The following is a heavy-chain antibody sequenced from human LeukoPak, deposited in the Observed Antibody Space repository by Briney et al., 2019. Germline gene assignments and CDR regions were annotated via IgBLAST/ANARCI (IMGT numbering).Heavy chain of an antibody. CDR2: ISYDGSNK. J-gene: IGHJ6*03. D-gene: IGHD6-19*01. Sequence: PGRSLRLSCAASGFTFSSYAMHWVRQAPGKGLEWVAVISYDGSNKYYADSVKGRFTISRDNSKNTLYLQMNSLRAEDTAVYYCAKAPPIAVAGRLYYYYYMDVWGKGTTVTVSS. CDR1: GFTFSSYA. CDR3: AKAPPIAVAGRLYYYYYMDV. V-gene: IGHV3-30*04.